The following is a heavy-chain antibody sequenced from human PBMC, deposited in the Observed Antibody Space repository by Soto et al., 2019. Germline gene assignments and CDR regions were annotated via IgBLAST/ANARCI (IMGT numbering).Heavy chain of an antibody. J-gene: IGHJ4*02. Sequence: LRLSCAASGFTFSSYDMHWVRQATGRGLEWVSAIGTAGDTYYADSVKGRFTISRDNSKNTLYLQMNSLRAEDTAVYYCAKGGWELLSWGQGTLVTVSS. CDR2: IGTAGDT. D-gene: IGHD1-26*01. CDR1: GFTFSSYD. CDR3: AKGGWELLS. V-gene: IGHV3-13*01.